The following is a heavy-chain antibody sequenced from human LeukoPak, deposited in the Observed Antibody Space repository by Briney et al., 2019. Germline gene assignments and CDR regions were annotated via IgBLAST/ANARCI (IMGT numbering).Heavy chain of an antibody. D-gene: IGHD2-15*01. CDR1: GGSISSGGYS. CDR2: IYHSGST. Sequence: SQTLSLTCAVSGGSISSGGYSWSWIRQPPGKGLEWIGYIYHSGSTYYNPSLKSRVTISVDRSKNQFSLKLSSVTAADTAVYYCARDDCSGGSCYSDYWGQGTPVTVSS. CDR3: ARDDCSGGSCYSDY. V-gene: IGHV4-30-2*01. J-gene: IGHJ4*02.